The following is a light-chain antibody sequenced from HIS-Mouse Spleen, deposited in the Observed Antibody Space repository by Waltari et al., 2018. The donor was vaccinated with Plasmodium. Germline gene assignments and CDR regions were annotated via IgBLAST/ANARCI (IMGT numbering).Light chain of an antibody. V-gene: IGKV1-39*01. CDR1: QGISNN. J-gene: IGKJ3*01. Sequence: DIQMTQSPSSLSASVGDRVTITCRASQGISNNLNWYQQKPGKTPKLLSYAAPSLQSGIPSRFSDSGSGADYTLTIRSLQPEDFATYYCQQSDSTPRTFGPGTKVDIK. CDR2: AAP. CDR3: QQSDSTPRT.